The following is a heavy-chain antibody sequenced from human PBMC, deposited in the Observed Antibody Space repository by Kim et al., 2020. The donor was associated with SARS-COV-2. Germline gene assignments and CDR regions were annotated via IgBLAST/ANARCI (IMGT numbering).Heavy chain of an antibody. V-gene: IGHV4-31*03. J-gene: IGHJ3*02. Sequence: TLSLTCTVSGGSISSGGYYWSWIRQHPGKGLEWIGYIYYSGSTYYNPSLKSRVTISVDTSKNQFSLKLSSVTAADTAVYYCARDRAGAFDIWGQGTMVTVSS. CDR2: IYYSGST. CDR1: GGSISSGGYY. CDR3: ARDRAGAFDI.